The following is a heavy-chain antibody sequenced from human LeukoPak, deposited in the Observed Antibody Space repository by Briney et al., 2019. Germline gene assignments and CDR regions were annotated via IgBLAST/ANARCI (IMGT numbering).Heavy chain of an antibody. CDR3: ARHNLYDSSGLGGDY. V-gene: IGHV4-59*08. D-gene: IGHD3-22*01. CDR2: IYYSGST. Sequence: PSETLSLTCTVSGGSISSYYWSWIRQPPGKGLEWIGYIYYSGSTYYNPSLKSRVTISVDTSKNQFSLKLSSVTAADTAVYYCARHNLYDSSGLGGDYWGQGTLVTVSS. CDR1: GGSISSYY. J-gene: IGHJ4*02.